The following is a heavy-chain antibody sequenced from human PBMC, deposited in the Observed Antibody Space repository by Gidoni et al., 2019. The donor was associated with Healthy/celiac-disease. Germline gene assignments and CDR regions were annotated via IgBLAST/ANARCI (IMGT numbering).Heavy chain of an antibody. V-gene: IGHV4-31*03. D-gene: IGHD3-9*01. J-gene: IGHJ3*02. CDR3: ARVYYDILTGLPDAFDI. Sequence: QVQLQESGPGLVKPSQTLSLTCTVSGGSISRGGYYWSWIRQHPGKGLAWIGYIYYSGSTYYNPSLKSRVTISVDTSKNQFSLKLSSVTAADTAVYYCARVYYDILTGLPDAFDIWGQGTMVTVSS. CDR2: IYYSGST. CDR1: GGSISRGGYY.